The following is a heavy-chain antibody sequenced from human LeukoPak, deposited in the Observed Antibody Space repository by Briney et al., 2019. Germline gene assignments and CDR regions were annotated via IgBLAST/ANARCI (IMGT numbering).Heavy chain of an antibody. J-gene: IGHJ4*02. D-gene: IGHD4-23*01. CDR2: VNTDGSST. V-gene: IGHV3-74*01. CDR3: VRDLDLGGYSSFVS. Sequence: GGSLRLSCAASGFTFSSYWMHWVRQAPGKGLVWVSRVNTDGSSTTYADSVKGRFTISRDNAKNTLYLQMNTLRAEDTALYYCVRDLDLGGYSSFVSWGQGTLVTVSS. CDR1: GFTFSSYW.